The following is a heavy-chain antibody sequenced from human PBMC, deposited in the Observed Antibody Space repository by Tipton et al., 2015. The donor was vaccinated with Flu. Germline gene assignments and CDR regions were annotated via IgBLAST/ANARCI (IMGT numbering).Heavy chain of an antibody. CDR3: VRGGVSYCGGACYHDAFDI. Sequence: GLVKPSQTLSLTCAISGDSVSSNNGAWNWIRQSPSRGLEWLGRTYYRSKWYSDYAFSLKSRITINPDTSKNHFSLHLRSVTPEDTAVYYCVRGGVSYCGGACYHDAFDIWGQGTMVTVSS. V-gene: IGHV6-1*01. J-gene: IGHJ3*02. D-gene: IGHD2-21*02. CDR1: GDSVSSNNGA. CDR2: TYYRSKWYS.